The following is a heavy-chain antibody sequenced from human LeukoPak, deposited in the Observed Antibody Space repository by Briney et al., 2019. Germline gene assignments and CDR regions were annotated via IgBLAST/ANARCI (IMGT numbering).Heavy chain of an antibody. J-gene: IGHJ4*02. D-gene: IGHD6-19*01. Sequence: PGGSLRLSCAASEFTFSNYAMSWVRQAPGKGLEWVSAISGSGGSTYYADSVKGRFTISRDNSKNTVYLQKNSLRAEYTAVYYCAKYAGLAVAGNDYWGQGTLVTVSS. V-gene: IGHV3-23*01. CDR2: ISGSGGST. CDR3: AKYAGLAVAGNDY. CDR1: EFTFSNYA.